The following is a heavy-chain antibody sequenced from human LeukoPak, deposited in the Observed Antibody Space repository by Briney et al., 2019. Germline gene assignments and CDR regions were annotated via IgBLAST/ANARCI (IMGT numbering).Heavy chain of an antibody. CDR2: ISYDGSNK. V-gene: IGHV3-30-3*01. CDR3: ARTLVVVMYYGMDV. Sequence: GGSLRLSCAASGFTFNSYAMHWVRQAPGKGLEWVAVISYDGSNKYYADSVKGRFTISRDNSKNTLYLQMNSLRAEDTAVYYCARTLVVVMYYGMDVWGQGTTVTVSS. CDR1: GFTFNSYA. D-gene: IGHD3-22*01. J-gene: IGHJ6*02.